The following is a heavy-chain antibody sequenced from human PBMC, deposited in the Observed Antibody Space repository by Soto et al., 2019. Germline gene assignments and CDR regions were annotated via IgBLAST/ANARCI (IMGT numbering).Heavy chain of an antibody. CDR1: GFTCRSDA. CDR3: AKSMTTVTLFYFDY. Sequence: VSCAASGFTCRSDAMSWVRQAPGKGLEWVSAISGSGGSTYYADSVKGRFTISRDNSKNTLYLQMNSLRAEDTAVYYCAKSMTTVTLFYFDYWGQGTLVTVSS. CDR2: ISGSGGST. V-gene: IGHV3-23*01. D-gene: IGHD4-4*01. J-gene: IGHJ4*02.